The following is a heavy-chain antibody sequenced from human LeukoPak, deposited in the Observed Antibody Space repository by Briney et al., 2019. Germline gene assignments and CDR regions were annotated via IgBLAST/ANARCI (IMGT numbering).Heavy chain of an antibody. V-gene: IGHV4-59*08. J-gene: IGHJ4*02. CDR2: IYQSGSIYDRGST. CDR1: GSSISSGY. CDR3: ARNFSKSPGEGHGVKFFDY. D-gene: IGHD3-10*01. Sequence: SETLSLTCALSGSSISSGYSGGWIRQPPGKGLEWIGIIYQSGSIYDRGSTDYNPSLKSRVTISADTSKNQFSLNLKFVTAAVTAVYYCARNFSKSPGEGHGVKFFDYWGQGSLVTVSS.